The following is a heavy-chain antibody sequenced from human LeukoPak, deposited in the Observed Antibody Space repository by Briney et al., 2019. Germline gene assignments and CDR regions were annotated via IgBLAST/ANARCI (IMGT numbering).Heavy chain of an antibody. D-gene: IGHD4-17*01. Sequence: GGSLRLSCAAAGFTFSSYAMSWVRQAPEKGLEWVSAISGSGGSTYYADSVKGRFTISRDNSKNTLYLQMNSLRAEDTAVYYCAKLGRTVTTYYFDYWGQGTLVTVSS. CDR2: ISGSGGST. J-gene: IGHJ4*02. CDR3: AKLGRTVTTYYFDY. CDR1: GFTFSSYA. V-gene: IGHV3-23*01.